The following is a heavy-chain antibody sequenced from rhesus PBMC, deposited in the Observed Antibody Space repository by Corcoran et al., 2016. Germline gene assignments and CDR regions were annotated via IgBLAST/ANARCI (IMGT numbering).Heavy chain of an antibody. CDR3: ARDQGYSSWPGSGLDS. CDR2: ISGSSGST. Sequence: QVQLQESGPGLVKPSETLSLTCAVSGGSVSSSNWWSGIRPPPGKGLGGMGGVGWIGYISGSSGSTYYNPSLKSRVTISTDTSKNQFSLKLSSVTAADTAVYYCARDQGYSSWPGSGLDSWGQGVVVTVSS. D-gene: IGHD6-13*01. V-gene: IGHV4-65*01. CDR1: GGSVSSSNW. J-gene: IGHJ6*01.